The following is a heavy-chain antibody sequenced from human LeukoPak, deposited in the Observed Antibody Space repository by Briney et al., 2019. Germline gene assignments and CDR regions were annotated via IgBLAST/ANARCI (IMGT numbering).Heavy chain of an antibody. J-gene: IGHJ4*02. D-gene: IGHD5-12*01. V-gene: IGHV1-18*01. CDR3: ARGRMVATPPVLTDY. Sequence: ASVKVSCKASGYTFTSYGISWVRQAPGQGLEWMGWISAYNGNTNYAQKLQGRVTMTTDTSTSTAYMELRSLRSDDTAVYYCARGRMVATPPVLTDYWGQGTLVTVSS. CDR1: GYTFTSYG. CDR2: ISAYNGNT.